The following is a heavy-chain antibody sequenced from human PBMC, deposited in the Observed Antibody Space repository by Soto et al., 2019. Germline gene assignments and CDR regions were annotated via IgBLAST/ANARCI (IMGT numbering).Heavy chain of an antibody. CDR1: GGSFSGYY. D-gene: IGHD2-15*01. CDR3: ARGGPPAPSYCSGGSCPRPGYYFDY. CDR2: INHSGST. J-gene: IGHJ4*02. V-gene: IGHV4-34*01. Sequence: SETLSLTCAVYGGSFSGYYWSWIRQPPGKGLEWIGEINHSGSTNYNPSLKSRVTISVDTSKNQFSLKLSSVTAADTAVYYCARGGPPAPSYCSGGSCPRPGYYFDYWGQGTLVTVSS.